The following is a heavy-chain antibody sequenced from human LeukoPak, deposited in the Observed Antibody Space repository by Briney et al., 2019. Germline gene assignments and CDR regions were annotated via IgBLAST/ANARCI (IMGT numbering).Heavy chain of an antibody. Sequence: GASVKVSCKASGYTFTSYGISWVRQAPGQGLEWMGWISAYNGNTNYAQKLQGRVTMTTDTSTSTAYMELRSLRSDDTAVYYCARDIQTYGDAPWFDPWGQGTLVTVSS. D-gene: IGHD4-17*01. J-gene: IGHJ5*02. CDR2: ISAYNGNT. CDR1: GYTFTSYG. V-gene: IGHV1-18*01. CDR3: ARDIQTYGDAPWFDP.